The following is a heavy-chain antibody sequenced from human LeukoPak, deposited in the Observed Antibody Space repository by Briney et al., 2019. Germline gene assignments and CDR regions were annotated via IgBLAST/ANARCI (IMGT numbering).Heavy chain of an antibody. Sequence: SVKVSCKASGGTFSSYAISWVRQAPGQGLEWMGRIIPILGIANYAQKFQGRVTITADKSTSTAYMELSSLRSEDTVVYYCARRDGYNYYFDYWGQGTLVTVSS. CDR1: GGTFSSYA. CDR3: ARRDGYNYYFDY. D-gene: IGHD5-24*01. CDR2: IIPILGIA. J-gene: IGHJ4*02. V-gene: IGHV1-69*04.